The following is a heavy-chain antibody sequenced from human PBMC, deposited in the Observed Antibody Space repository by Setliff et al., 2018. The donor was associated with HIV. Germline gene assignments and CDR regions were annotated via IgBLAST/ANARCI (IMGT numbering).Heavy chain of an antibody. V-gene: IGHV4-4*07. CDR3: ARSKKRGDYYYYYYYMDV. CDR2: IYTSGST. Sequence: SETLSLTCTVSDGSITSHYWSWVRQTPGKGLEWIGRIYTSGSTNYNPSLKSRVSISLDTSKKQVSLKLSSVTAADTAVYYCARSKKRGDYYYYYYYMDVWGKGTTVTVSS. CDR1: DGSITSHY. D-gene: IGHD3-16*01. J-gene: IGHJ6*03.